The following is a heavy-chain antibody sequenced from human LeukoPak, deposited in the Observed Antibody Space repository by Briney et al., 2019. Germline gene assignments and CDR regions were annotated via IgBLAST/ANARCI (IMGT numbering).Heavy chain of an antibody. CDR1: GFTFSSYS. Sequence: GGSLRLSCAASGFTFSSYSMNWVRQAPGKGLEWVSSISSSSSYIYYADSVKGRFTISRDNAKNSLYLQMNSLRAEDTAVCYCARDIGYCSSTSCDGAFDIWGQGTMVTVSS. CDR3: ARDIGYCSSTSCDGAFDI. CDR2: ISSSSSYI. J-gene: IGHJ3*02. V-gene: IGHV3-21*01. D-gene: IGHD2-2*01.